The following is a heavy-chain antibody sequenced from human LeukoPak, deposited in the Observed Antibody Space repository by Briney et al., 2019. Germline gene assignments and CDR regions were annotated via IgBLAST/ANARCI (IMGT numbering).Heavy chain of an antibody. Sequence: SETLSITCTVSGGSISSYYWSWIRQPPGKGLEWIGYIYYSGSTNYNPSLKSRVTISVDTSKNQFSLKLSSVTAADTAVYYCASLSSSWSPENDYWGQGTLVTVSS. CDR3: ASLSSSWSPENDY. CDR2: IYYSGST. J-gene: IGHJ4*02. D-gene: IGHD6-13*01. V-gene: IGHV4-59*08. CDR1: GGSISSYY.